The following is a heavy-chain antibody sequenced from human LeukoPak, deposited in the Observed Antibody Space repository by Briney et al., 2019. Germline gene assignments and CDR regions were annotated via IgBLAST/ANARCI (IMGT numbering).Heavy chain of an antibody. D-gene: IGHD2-21*01. V-gene: IGHV4-39*01. Sequence: PSETLSLTCTVSGGSISSSSYYWGWIRQPPGKGLEWIGSIYYSGSTYYNPSLKSRVTISVDTSKNQFSLKLSSVTAADTAVYYCARLDSGIGPTIDAFDIWGQGTMITVSS. CDR2: IYYSGST. CDR1: GGSISSSSYY. CDR3: ARLDSGIGPTIDAFDI. J-gene: IGHJ3*02.